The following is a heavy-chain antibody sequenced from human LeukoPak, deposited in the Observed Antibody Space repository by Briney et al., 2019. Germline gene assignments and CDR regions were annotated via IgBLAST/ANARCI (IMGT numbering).Heavy chain of an antibody. CDR2: IYPDDSDT. D-gene: IGHD2-2*01. J-gene: IGHJ4*02. CDR1: GYSFTNYW. CDR3: AIGGDSSTSCYRCFNY. V-gene: IGHV5-51*01. Sequence: GESLKISWEGSGYSFTNYWIGWVRQMPGKGLEWMGIIYPDDSDTRYSPSFQGQVTISADKSIGTAYLQWSSLKASDTAMYYCAIGGDSSTSCYRCFNYWGQGTLVTVSS.